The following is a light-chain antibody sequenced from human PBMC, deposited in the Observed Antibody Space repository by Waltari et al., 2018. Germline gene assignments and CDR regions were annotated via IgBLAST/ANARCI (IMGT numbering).Light chain of an antibody. CDR3: QAWDYGTAGV. Sequence: SYELTQPPSVSVSPGQTASITCSGDKLGDKYTSWYQHKPGQSPVLVIYQDTERPSGIPERFSGSNSGNTATLTMSGTQAMDEADYYCQAWDYGTAGVFGSGTKVTVL. J-gene: IGLJ1*01. CDR1: KLGDKY. CDR2: QDT. V-gene: IGLV3-1*01.